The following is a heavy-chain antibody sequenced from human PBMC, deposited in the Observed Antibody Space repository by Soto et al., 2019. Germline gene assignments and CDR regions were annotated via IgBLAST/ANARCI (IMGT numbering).Heavy chain of an antibody. D-gene: IGHD6-19*01. CDR1: GGSISSSSYY. CDR2: IYYSGST. CDR3: ASGIAVAGGYFQH. J-gene: IGHJ1*01. V-gene: IGHV4-39*01. Sequence: SESLSLTCTFAGGSISSSSYYGGWIRQPPGKGLEWIGSIYYSGSTYYNPSLKSRVTISVDTSKNQFSLKLSSVTAADTAVYYCASGIAVAGGYFQHWGQGTLVTVSS.